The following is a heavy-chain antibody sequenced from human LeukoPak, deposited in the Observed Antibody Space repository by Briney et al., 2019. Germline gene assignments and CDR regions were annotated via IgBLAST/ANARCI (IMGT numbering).Heavy chain of an antibody. J-gene: IGHJ4*02. V-gene: IGHV3-21*01. CDR1: GFTFRTYS. D-gene: IGHD3-10*01. CDR2: ISGSSSYI. CDR3: ARGYGLDS. Sequence: GGSLRLSCAASGFTFRTYSMTWVRQAPGKGLEWVSSISGSSSYIHYADSVKGRFTISRDNAKNSLYLQMNSLRAEDTAVYYCARGYGLDSWGQGTLVTVSS.